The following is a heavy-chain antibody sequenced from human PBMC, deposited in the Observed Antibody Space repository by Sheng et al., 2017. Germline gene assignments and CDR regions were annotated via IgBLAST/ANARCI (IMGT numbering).Heavy chain of an antibody. J-gene: IGHJ4*02. CDR3: ARLKLKRVPATISGVYFDY. CDR2: INHSGST. CDR1: GGSFSGYY. D-gene: IGHD2-2*02. Sequence: QVQLQQWGAGLLKPSETLSLTCAVYGGSFSGYYWSWIRQPPGKGLEWIGEINHSGSTNYNPSLKSRVTISVDTSKNQFSLKLSSVTAADTAVYYCARLKLKRVPATISGVYFDYWGQGTLVTVSS. V-gene: IGHV4-34*01.